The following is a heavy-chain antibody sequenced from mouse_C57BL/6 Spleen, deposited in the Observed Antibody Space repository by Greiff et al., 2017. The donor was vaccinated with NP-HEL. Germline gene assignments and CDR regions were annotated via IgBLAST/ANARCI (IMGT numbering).Heavy chain of an antibody. CDR3: ARPFTTVVANAMDY. CDR2: ISSGSSTI. CDR1: GFTFSDYG. Sequence: DVQLVESGGGLVKPGGSLKLSCAASGFTFSDYGMHWVRQAPEKGLEWVAYISSGSSTIYYADTVKGRFTISRDNAKNTLFLQMTSLRSEDTAMYYCARPFTTVVANAMDYWGQGTSVTVSS. D-gene: IGHD1-1*01. J-gene: IGHJ4*01. V-gene: IGHV5-17*01.